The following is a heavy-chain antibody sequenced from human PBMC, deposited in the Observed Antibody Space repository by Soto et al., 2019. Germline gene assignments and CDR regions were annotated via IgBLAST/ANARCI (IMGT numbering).Heavy chain of an antibody. CDR2: FYGVDGK. CDR3: ATWLQREHAYDV. V-gene: IGHV3-53*01. D-gene: IGHD1-1*01. J-gene: IGHJ3*01. CDR1: EVTESGKIY. Sequence: DVQVVVCGCRFIQGGGSQRLSCARVEVTESGKIYVVGLRQAPGKGLEWVSGFYGVDGKYYADSVKGRFTTSRDISKTTVYLEMNDLGPEDTAIYYCATWLQREHAYDVWGLGTTVTVSS.